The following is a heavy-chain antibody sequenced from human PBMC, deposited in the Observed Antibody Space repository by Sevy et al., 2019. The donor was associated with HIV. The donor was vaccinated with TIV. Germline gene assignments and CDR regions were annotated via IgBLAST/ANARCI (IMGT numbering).Heavy chain of an antibody. CDR2: IHFSGGT. CDR1: GGSISSSDSY. J-gene: IGHJ4*02. Sequence: SETLSLTCTVSGGSISSSDSYWSWIRQPPGKGVEWIGYIHFSGGTYYNPFLKSRVAMSVDTSERQFSLRLSFMTAADTAVYYCANKRGYSHGPFDYWGQGALVTVSS. CDR3: ANKRGYSHGPFDY. D-gene: IGHD5-12*01. V-gene: IGHV4-30-4*01.